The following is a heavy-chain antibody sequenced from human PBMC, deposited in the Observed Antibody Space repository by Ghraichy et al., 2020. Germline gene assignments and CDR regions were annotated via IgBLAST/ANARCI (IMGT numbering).Heavy chain of an antibody. Sequence: ASVKVSCKASGYTFTSYGISWVRQAPVQGLEWMGWISAYNGNTNYAQKLQGRVTMTTDTSTSTAYMELRSLRSDDTSVYYCARVGYCSSTSCYYYYGMDVWGQGTTVTVSS. D-gene: IGHD2-2*03. CDR1: GYTFTSYG. CDR2: ISAYNGNT. CDR3: ARVGYCSSTSCYYYYGMDV. V-gene: IGHV1-18*01. J-gene: IGHJ6*02.